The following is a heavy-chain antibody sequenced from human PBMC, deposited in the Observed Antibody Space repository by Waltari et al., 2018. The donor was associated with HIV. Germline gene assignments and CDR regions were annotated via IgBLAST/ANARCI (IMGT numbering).Heavy chain of an antibody. CDR1: GFIFSEYD. V-gene: IGHV3-13*01. J-gene: IGHJ4*02. CDR3: ARGPHSSFDYWGGYPF. Sequence: EVKLVESGGGLVQPGGSLRLSCAGSGFIFSEYDMHWVRQITGKGLEWVSAITTTGDTFYPDSVKGRFTISRENADRSFYLQMNDLKVGDTAVYYCARGPHSSFDYWGGYPFWGQGTLVTVSA. D-gene: IGHD2-21*01. CDR2: ITTTGDT.